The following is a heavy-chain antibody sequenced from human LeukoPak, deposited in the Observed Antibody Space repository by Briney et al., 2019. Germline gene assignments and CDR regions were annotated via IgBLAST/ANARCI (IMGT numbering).Heavy chain of an antibody. J-gene: IGHJ5*02. V-gene: IGHV4-38-2*02. CDR3: ARDLGLTISANWFDP. D-gene: IGHD3-3*01. CDR2: VYHTGAT. Sequence: PSETLSLTCGVSGNPISSGYFWVWIRQPPGKGLEWIGSVYHTGATYYNPSLKSPVTISVDTSKNQFSLELNPVTAADTAVYYCARDLGLTISANWFDPWGQGTLVTVSS. CDR1: GNPISSGYF.